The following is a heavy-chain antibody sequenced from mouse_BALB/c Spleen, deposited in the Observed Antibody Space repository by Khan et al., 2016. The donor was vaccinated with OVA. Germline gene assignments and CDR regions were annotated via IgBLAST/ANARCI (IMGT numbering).Heavy chain of an antibody. J-gene: IGHJ1*01. V-gene: IGHV7-3*02. CDR1: GFTLTDYY. Sequence: EVELVESGGGLVQPGGSLRLSCATSGFTLTDYYMSWVRQPPGKALEWLGFIRNKAKGYTTEYSASVQGRFTISRDNSQSIVYLQMNTLRAEDEATYYYASETVLDIYWYLDVWGAGTTVTVSS. D-gene: IGHD1-1*01. CDR3: ASETVLDIYWYLDV. CDR2: IRNKAKGYTT.